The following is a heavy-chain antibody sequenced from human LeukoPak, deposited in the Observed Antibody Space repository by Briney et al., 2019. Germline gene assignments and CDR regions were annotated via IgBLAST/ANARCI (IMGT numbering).Heavy chain of an antibody. J-gene: IGHJ6*03. CDR3: ARAPGIAAANNYYYYYYMDV. V-gene: IGHV1-46*01. CDR1: GYTFTSYY. D-gene: IGHD6-13*01. Sequence: GASVTVSCKASGYTFTSYYMHWVRQAPGQGLEWMGIINPSGGSTSYAQKFQGRVTMTRDMSTSTVYMELSSLRSEDTAVYYCARAPGIAAANNYYYYYYMDVWGKGTTVTISS. CDR2: INPSGGST.